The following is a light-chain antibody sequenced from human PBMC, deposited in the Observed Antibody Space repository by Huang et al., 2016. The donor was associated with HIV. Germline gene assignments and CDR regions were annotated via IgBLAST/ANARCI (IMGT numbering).Light chain of an antibody. Sequence: IQMTQSPTSLSASVGDRVSIACRASQSIGTYLNWYQQKPGKAPNLLISAASALHSGVPSRFSGSGSGTDFTLTIRSLQRDDIATYYCQQSDSALSSFGPGTRL. CDR2: AAS. CDR1: QSIGTY. V-gene: IGKV1-39*01. CDR3: QQSDSALSS. J-gene: IGKJ5*01.